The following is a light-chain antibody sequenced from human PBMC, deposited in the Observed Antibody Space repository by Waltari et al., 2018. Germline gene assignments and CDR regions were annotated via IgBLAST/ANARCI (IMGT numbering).Light chain of an antibody. CDR3: SSYAGSSNPV. CDR1: SSDGGGYNY. J-gene: IGLJ1*01. V-gene: IGLV2-8*01. Sequence: QSALTQPPSASGSLGPSVTIPCTGTSSDGGGYNYVSWLQQHPGKAPKLMIYEVNKRPSGVPDRFSGSKSGNTASLTVSGLQPEDEADYYCSSYAGSSNPVFGTGTKVTVL. CDR2: EVN.